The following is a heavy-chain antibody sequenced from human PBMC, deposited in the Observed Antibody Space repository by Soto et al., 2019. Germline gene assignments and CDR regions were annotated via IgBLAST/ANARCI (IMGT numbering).Heavy chain of an antibody. Sequence: QVQLVQSGAEVKKPGASVKVSCKASGYTFTSYDINWVRQATGQGLEWMGWMNPHSGNTGYAQKFQGRVTMTRNTSISTVYMALNSLRADDTAVYYCARERTHYGMDVGGQGTTVNVSS. CDR2: MNPHSGNT. J-gene: IGHJ6*02. V-gene: IGHV1-8*01. CDR1: GYTFTSYD. CDR3: ARERTHYGMDV. D-gene: IGHD6-25*01.